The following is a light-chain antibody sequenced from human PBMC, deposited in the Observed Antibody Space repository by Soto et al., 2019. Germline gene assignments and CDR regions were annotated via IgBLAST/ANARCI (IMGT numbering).Light chain of an antibody. CDR1: SSNIGSNY. J-gene: IGLJ2*01. CDR3: ATWEDRLSGVV. Sequence: QSVLTQPPSASVTPGQRVTISCSGSSSNIGSNYVYWYKQLPGTAPRLLMYKNTQRPSGVPDRFSGSKSGTSASLAISGLRSEDEADYYCATWEDRLSGVVFGGGTKLTVL. CDR2: KNT. V-gene: IGLV1-47*01.